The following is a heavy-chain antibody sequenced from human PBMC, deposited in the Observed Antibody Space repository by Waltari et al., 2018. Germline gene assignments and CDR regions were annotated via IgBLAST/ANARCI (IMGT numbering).Heavy chain of an antibody. Sequence: QLLESGGGWRQAGGSLRLSCADSGFTFSKYAMSWVRQAPGKGPEWVSGITSGGGDTYYTDSVRGRFTISRDNSKNTVYLQMNSLRHEDTAVYYCAKEIYRIGRPCFDYWGQGVRVTVSS. J-gene: IGHJ4*02. CDR3: AKEIYRIGRPCFDY. V-gene: IGHV3-23*01. D-gene: IGHD6-19*01. CDR1: GFTFSKYA. CDR2: ITSGGGDT.